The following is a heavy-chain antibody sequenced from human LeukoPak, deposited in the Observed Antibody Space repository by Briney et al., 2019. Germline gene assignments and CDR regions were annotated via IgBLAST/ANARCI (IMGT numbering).Heavy chain of an antibody. CDR2: IGGSGTTR. CDR1: GFTFSTYE. D-gene: IGHD6-19*01. V-gene: IGHV3-48*03. CDR3: MRDGNGWYRTFDP. Sequence: GGSLRLSCAASGFTFSTYEMNWVRQAPGKGLEWVSYIGGSGTTRYYADSVKGRFTISRDNAKNSLFLQMNSLRAEDTAVYYCMRDGNGWYRTFDPWGQGTLVTVSS. J-gene: IGHJ5*02.